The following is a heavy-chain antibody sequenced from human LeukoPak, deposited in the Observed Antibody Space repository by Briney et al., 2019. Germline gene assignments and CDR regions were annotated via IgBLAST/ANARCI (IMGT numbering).Heavy chain of an antibody. V-gene: IGHV3-23*01. Sequence: PGGSLRLSCAASGFTFSSYAMSWVRQAPGKGLEWVSAISGSGGSTYYADSVKGRFTISRDNSKNTLYLQMNSLRAEDTAVYYCAKGLVNCGGDCSSGGMDVWGQGTTVTVSS. J-gene: IGHJ6*02. CDR3: AKGLVNCGGDCSSGGMDV. CDR2: ISGSGGST. CDR1: GFTFSSYA. D-gene: IGHD2-21*02.